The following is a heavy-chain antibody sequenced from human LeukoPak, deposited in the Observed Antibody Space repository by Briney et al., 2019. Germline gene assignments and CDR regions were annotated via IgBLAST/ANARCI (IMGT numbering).Heavy chain of an antibody. V-gene: IGHV3-23*01. J-gene: IGHJ6*03. CDR1: GFTFSSYA. D-gene: IGHD3-3*01. Sequence: PGGSLRLSCAASGFTFSSYAMSWVRQAPGKGLEWVSAISGSGGSTYYADSVKGRFTISRDNAKNSLYLQMNSLRAEDTAVYYCARDLDFWGHYYMDVWGKGTTVTVSS. CDR3: ARDLDFWGHYYMDV. CDR2: ISGSGGST.